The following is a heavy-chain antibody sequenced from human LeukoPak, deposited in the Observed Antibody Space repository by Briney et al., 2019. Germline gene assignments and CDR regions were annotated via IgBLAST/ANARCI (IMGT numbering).Heavy chain of an antibody. Sequence: GASVKVSCKASGYTFTSYYMHWVRQATGQGLEWMGWMNPNSGNTGYAQKFQGRVTMTRNTSISTAYMELSSLRSEDTAVYYCARGTSSVRRYFDWFWATPTTSFQDDYWGQGTLVTVSS. D-gene: IGHD3-9*01. V-gene: IGHV1-8*02. CDR1: GYTFTSYY. CDR3: ARGTSSVRRYFDWFWATPTTSFQDDY. CDR2: MNPNSGNT. J-gene: IGHJ4*02.